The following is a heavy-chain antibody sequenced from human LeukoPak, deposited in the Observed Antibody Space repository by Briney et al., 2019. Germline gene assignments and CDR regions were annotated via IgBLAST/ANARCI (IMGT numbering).Heavy chain of an antibody. CDR3: AKDFAPTGTDNYGMDV. Sequence: GGSLRLSCAASGFTFSSYGMHWVRQAPGKGLEWVAVIWYDGSNKYYADSVKGRFTISRDNSKNTLYLQMNSLRAEDTAVYYCAKDFAPTGTDNYGMDVWGQGTTVTVSS. CDR2: IWYDGSNK. D-gene: IGHD1-1*01. CDR1: GFTFSSYG. J-gene: IGHJ6*02. V-gene: IGHV3-30*02.